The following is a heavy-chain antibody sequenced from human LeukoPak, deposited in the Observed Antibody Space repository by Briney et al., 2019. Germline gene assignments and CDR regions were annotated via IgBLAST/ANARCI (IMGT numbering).Heavy chain of an antibody. V-gene: IGHV4-34*01. D-gene: IGHD3-3*01. CDR1: GGSLNSYY. CDR3: AKNGQSGFSFDP. J-gene: IGHJ5*02. Sequence: SETLSLTCTVSGGSLNSYYWSWIRQPPGKGLEWIGEGSESGGTKFNPSLKSRVTISADTSKNQFSLKVKSVTAADTAVYYCAKNGQSGFSFDPWGQGTLVTVSS. CDR2: GSESGGT.